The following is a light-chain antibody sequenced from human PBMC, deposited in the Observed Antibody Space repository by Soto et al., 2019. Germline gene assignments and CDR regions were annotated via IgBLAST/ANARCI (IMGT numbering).Light chain of an antibody. CDR2: DAS. CDR3: QQYNSYWT. CDR1: QSVSSY. J-gene: IGKJ1*01. V-gene: IGKV3-11*01. Sequence: EIVLTQSPATLSLSPGERATLSCRASQSVSSYLAWYQQKPGQAPRLLIYDASSRATGIPARFSGSGSGTDFTLTIGSLQPDDFATYYCQQYNSYWTFGQGTKVDI.